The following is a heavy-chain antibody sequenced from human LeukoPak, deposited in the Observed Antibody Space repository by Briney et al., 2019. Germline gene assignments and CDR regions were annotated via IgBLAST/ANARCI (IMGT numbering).Heavy chain of an antibody. J-gene: IGHJ4*02. CDR2: IYYSGST. Sequence: SETLSLTCTVSGGSISSYYWGWIRQPPGKGLEWIGSIYYSGSTYYNPSLKSRVTISVDTSKNQFSLKLSSVTAADTAVYYCARLLYSSFLFDYWGQGTLVTVSS. CDR1: GGSISSYY. D-gene: IGHD6-6*01. V-gene: IGHV4-39*01. CDR3: ARLLYSSFLFDY.